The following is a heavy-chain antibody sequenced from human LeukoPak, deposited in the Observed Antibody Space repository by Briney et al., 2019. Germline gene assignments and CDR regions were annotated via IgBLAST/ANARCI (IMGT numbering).Heavy chain of an antibody. D-gene: IGHD6-6*01. CDR1: GFTFSSYA. CDR3: ARDGWQLVYYYYYMDV. CDR2: ISYDGSNK. Sequence: HPGGSLRLSCAASGFTFSSYAMHWVRQAPGKGLEWVAVISYDGSNKYYADSVKGRFTISRDNSKNSLYLQMNSPRVEDTAVYYCARDGWQLVYYYYYMDVWGKGTTVTVSS. V-gene: IGHV3-30*04. J-gene: IGHJ6*03.